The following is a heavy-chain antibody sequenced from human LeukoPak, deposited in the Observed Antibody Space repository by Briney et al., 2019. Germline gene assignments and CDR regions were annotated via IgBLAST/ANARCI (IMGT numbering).Heavy chain of an antibody. V-gene: IGHV1-3*01. CDR2: INAGNGNT. CDR3: ARTTVTTSFMTN. Sequence: ASVKVSCKASGYTFTSYAMHWVRQAPGQRPEWMGWINAGNGNTKYSQKFQGRVTITRDTSASTAYMELSSLRSEDTAVYYCARTTVTTSFMTNWGQGTLVTVSS. D-gene: IGHD4-17*01. J-gene: IGHJ4*02. CDR1: GYTFTSYA.